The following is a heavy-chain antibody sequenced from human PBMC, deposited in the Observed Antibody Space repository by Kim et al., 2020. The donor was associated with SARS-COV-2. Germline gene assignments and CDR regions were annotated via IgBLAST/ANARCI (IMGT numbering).Heavy chain of an antibody. CDR3: ARQVNAGSNYFDY. D-gene: IGHD2-2*01. Sequence: YVDSVKGRFTISRDNAKNSLYLQMNSLRAEDTAVYYCARQVNAGSNYFDYWGQGTLVTVSS. V-gene: IGHV3-7*03. J-gene: IGHJ4*02.